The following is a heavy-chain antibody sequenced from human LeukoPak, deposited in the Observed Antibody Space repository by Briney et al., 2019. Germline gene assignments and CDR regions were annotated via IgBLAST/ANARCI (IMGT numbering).Heavy chain of an antibody. D-gene: IGHD5-12*01. CDR1: GFTFGSYG. CDR2: IKQDGSEK. Sequence: GGSLRLSCAASGFTFGSYGVNWVRQAPGKGLEWVANIKQDGSEKYYVDSVKGRFTISRDNAKNSLYLQMNSLRAEDTAVYYCARAGGYEPFDYWGQGTLVTVSS. V-gene: IGHV3-7*01. J-gene: IGHJ4*02. CDR3: ARAGGYEPFDY.